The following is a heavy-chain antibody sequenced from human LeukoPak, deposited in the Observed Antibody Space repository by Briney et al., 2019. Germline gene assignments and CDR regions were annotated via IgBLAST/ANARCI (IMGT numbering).Heavy chain of an antibody. V-gene: IGHV3-11*04. CDR2: ISSSGSTI. CDR3: ARLSMIVVVKNAFDI. D-gene: IGHD3-22*01. J-gene: IGHJ3*02. Sequence: GGSLRLSCAASGFTFSDYYMSWIRQAPGKGLEWVSYISSSGSTIYYADSVKGRFTISRDNAKNSLYLQMNSLRAEDTAVYYCARLSMIVVVKNAFDIWGQGTMVTVSS. CDR1: GFTFSDYY.